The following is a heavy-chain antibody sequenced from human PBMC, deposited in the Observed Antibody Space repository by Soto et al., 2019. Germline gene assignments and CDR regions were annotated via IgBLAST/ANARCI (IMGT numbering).Heavy chain of an antibody. CDR2: IKQDGSEK. V-gene: IGHV3-7*05. J-gene: IGHJ4*02. CDR3: ASVTYYYGSGSHLREGAQDY. Sequence: GGSLRLSCAASGFTFSSYWMSWVRQAPGKGLEWVANIKQDGSEKYYVDSVKGRFTISRDNAKNSLYLQMNSLRAEDTAVYYCASVTYYYGSGSHLREGAQDYWGQGTLVTVSS. D-gene: IGHD3-10*01. CDR1: GFTFSSYW.